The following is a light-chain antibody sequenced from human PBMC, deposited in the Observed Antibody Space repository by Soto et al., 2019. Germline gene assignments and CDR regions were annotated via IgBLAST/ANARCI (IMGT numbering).Light chain of an antibody. CDR2: AVT. CDR1: SSHVCGYNY. CDR3: SSYTTSNTRQIV. Sequence: SAMTQPASVSASPGQSITISCTGNSSHVCGYNYVSWNQHHPGKAPLLIIYAVTNRPSGVSNPFSGSTSGDTASLTNSGLQPEDEADYYCSSYTTSNTRQIVFGTGTKVTGL. J-gene: IGLJ1*01. V-gene: IGLV2-14*03.